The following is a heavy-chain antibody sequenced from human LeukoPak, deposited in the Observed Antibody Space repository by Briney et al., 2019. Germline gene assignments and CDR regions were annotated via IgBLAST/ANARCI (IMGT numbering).Heavy chain of an antibody. V-gene: IGHV1-46*01. D-gene: IGHD2-15*01. CDR1: GYTFTSYY. Sequence: KVSCKASGYTFTSYYMHWVRQAPGQGLERMGIINPSGGSTSYAQKFQGRVTMTRDTSTSTVYMELSSLRSEDTAVYYCARDPVVAGSPFDYWGQGTLVTVSS. J-gene: IGHJ4*02. CDR3: ARDPVVAGSPFDY. CDR2: INPSGGST.